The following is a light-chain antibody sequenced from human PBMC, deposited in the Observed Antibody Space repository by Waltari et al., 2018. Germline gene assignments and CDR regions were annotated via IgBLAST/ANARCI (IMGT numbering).Light chain of an antibody. J-gene: IGLJ2*01. CDR1: KLGDKY. Sequence: SYELTQTPSVSVSPGQTASITCSGDKLGDKYASWYQQKPGQSPVLVIYQDDKRPSGIPDRFSGSNSGNTATLTISGTQAMDEADFYFQAWDSGTVVFGGGTKLTVL. CDR3: QAWDSGTVV. V-gene: IGLV3-1*01. CDR2: QDD.